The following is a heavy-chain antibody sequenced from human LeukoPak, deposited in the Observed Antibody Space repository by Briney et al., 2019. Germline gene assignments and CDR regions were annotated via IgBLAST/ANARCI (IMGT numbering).Heavy chain of an antibody. CDR2: IYSGGST. D-gene: IGHD2-2*01. CDR1: GFTFSSNY. Sequence: GGSLRLSCAASGFTFSSNYMSWVRQAPGKGLEWVSVIYSGGSTYYADSVKGRFTISRDNSKDTLYLQMNSLRAEDTAVYYCAGLVVPAAKSYYYYYMDVWGKGTTVTVSS. V-gene: IGHV3-66*02. J-gene: IGHJ6*03. CDR3: AGLVVPAAKSYYYYYMDV.